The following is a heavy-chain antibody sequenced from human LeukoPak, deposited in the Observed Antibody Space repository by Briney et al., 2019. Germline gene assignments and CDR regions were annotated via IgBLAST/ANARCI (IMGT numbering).Heavy chain of an antibody. D-gene: IGHD3-10*01. Sequence: PSETLSLTCAVYGGSFSGYYWSWIRQPPGKGLEWIGEINHSGSTNYNPSLKSRVTISVDTSKNQFSLKLSSMTAADTAVYYCAKSRRSARITMVRGVMSRYGDAFDIWGQGTMVTVSS. J-gene: IGHJ3*02. CDR3: AKSRRSARITMVRGVMSRYGDAFDI. CDR1: GGSFSGYY. V-gene: IGHV4-34*01. CDR2: INHSGST.